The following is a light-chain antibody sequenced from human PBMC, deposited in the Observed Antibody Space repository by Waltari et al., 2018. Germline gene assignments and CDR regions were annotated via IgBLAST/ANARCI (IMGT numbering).Light chain of an antibody. CDR2: WAS. Sequence: DIVLTQSPDSLAVSLGERATINCKYSQSVLYSVNNKDYLAWYQQNPWQPPKLLIYWASIRESGVPDRFSGSESGTDFTLTINSVQAEDVAVYYWQQNYSIVPDACGAGTKVEIK. CDR1: QSVLYSVNNKDY. J-gene: IGKJ3*01. CDR3: QQNYSIVPDA. V-gene: IGKV4-1*01.